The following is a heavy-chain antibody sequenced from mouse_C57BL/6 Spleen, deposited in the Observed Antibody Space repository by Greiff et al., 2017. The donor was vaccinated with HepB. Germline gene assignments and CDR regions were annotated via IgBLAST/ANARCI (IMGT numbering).Heavy chain of an antibody. CDR3: ARHEGYGNSWYFDV. CDR1: GFTFSSYG. CDR2: ISSGGSYT. D-gene: IGHD2-1*01. V-gene: IGHV5-6*01. Sequence: EVQRVESGGDLVKPGGSLKLSCAASGFTFSSYGMSWVRQTPDKRLEWVATISSGGSYTYYPDSVKGRFTISRDNAKNTLYLQMSSLKSEDTAMYYCARHEGYGNSWYFDVWGTGTTVTVSS. J-gene: IGHJ1*03.